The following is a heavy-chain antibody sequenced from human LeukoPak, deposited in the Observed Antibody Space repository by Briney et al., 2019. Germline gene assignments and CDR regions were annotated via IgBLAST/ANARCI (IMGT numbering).Heavy chain of an antibody. Sequence: SETLSLTCTVSGGSVSSGSYYWSWIRQPPGKGLEWIGYIYYGGSTNYNPSLKSRVTISVDTSKNQFSLKLSSVTAADTAVYYCARVGSGSYFDYWGQGTLVTVSS. CDR3: ARVGSGSYFDY. J-gene: IGHJ4*02. CDR2: IYYGGST. CDR1: GGSVSSGSYY. D-gene: IGHD1-26*01. V-gene: IGHV4-61*01.